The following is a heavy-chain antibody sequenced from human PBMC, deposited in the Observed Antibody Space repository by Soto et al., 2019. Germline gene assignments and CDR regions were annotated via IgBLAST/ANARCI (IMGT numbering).Heavy chain of an antibody. Sequence: SETLSLTCTVSGGSVSSGSYYWSWIRQPPGKGLEWIGYIYYSGSTNYNPSLKSRVTISVDTSKNQFSLKLSSVTAADTAVYYCAREYSSSSYFDYWGQGTLVTVSS. CDR2: IYYSGST. V-gene: IGHV4-61*01. CDR3: AREYSSSSYFDY. D-gene: IGHD6-6*01. J-gene: IGHJ4*02. CDR1: GGSVSSGSYY.